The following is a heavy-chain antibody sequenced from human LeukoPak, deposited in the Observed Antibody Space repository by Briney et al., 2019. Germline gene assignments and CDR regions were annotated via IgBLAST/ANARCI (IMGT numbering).Heavy chain of an antibody. Sequence: GGSLRLSCAASGFTFSSYAMSWVRQAPGKGLEWVSAISGSGGSTYYADSVKGRFTISRDNSKNTLYPQMNSLRAEDTAVYYCAASGSYFSWFDPWGQGTLVTVSS. J-gene: IGHJ5*02. CDR1: GFTFSSYA. V-gene: IGHV3-23*01. CDR2: ISGSGGST. D-gene: IGHD1-26*01. CDR3: AASGSYFSWFDP.